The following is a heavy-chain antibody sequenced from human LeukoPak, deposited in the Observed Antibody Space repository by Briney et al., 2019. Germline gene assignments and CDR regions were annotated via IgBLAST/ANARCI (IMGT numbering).Heavy chain of an antibody. Sequence: GSLRLSCAASGFSFSAYGVHWVRQAPGKGLEWVAVIWYDGSSKDYADSAKGRFTLSRDNSKNTLYLQMNSLTVEDTAVYYCARSQSSSLIDYWGQGTLVTVSS. J-gene: IGHJ4*02. CDR3: ARSQSSSLIDY. V-gene: IGHV3-33*01. CDR2: IWYDGSSK. D-gene: IGHD6-13*01. CDR1: GFSFSAYG.